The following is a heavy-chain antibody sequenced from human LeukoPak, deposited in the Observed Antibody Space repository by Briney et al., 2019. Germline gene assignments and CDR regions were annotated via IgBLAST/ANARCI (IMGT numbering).Heavy chain of an antibody. V-gene: IGHV5-51*01. CDR3: AGTNWGFNDDQGMDV. J-gene: IGHJ6*02. Sequence: GESLKISCKGSGYSINNYWIGWVRQMPGKGLEWMGIIYPGDSDTRYSPSFQGQVTISADKSISTAYLQWSSLKASDTAMYYCAGTNWGFNDDQGMDVWGQGTTVTVSS. CDR1: GYSINNYW. D-gene: IGHD7-27*01. CDR2: IYPGDSDT.